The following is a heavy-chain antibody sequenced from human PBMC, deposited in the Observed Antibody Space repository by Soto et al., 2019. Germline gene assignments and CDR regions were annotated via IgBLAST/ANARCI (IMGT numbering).Heavy chain of an antibody. Sequence: QVQLVQSGAEVKKPGSSVKVSCKASGGTFSSYAISWVRQAPGQGLEWMGGIIPIFGTANYAQKFQGRVTSTADESTSTAYMELSSLRSEDTAVYYCARSAIVLVPAAILDFYYYGMDVWGQGTTVTVSS. J-gene: IGHJ6*02. CDR2: IIPIFGTA. CDR1: GGTFSSYA. D-gene: IGHD2-2*01. V-gene: IGHV1-69*12. CDR3: ARSAIVLVPAAILDFYYYGMDV.